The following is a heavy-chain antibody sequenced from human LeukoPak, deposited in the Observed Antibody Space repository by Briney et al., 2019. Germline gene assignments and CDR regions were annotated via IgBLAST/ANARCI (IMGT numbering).Heavy chain of an antibody. CDR2: IYYSGST. CDR1: GGSISSSSYY. CDR3: ARHPSVAADPAFDI. V-gene: IGHV4-39*01. Sequence: PSETLSLTCTVSGGSISSSSYYRGWIRQPPGKGLEWIGSIYYSGSTYYNPSLKSRVTISVDTSKNQFSLKLSSVTAADTAVYYCARHPSVAADPAFDIWGQGTMVTVSS. D-gene: IGHD6-19*01. J-gene: IGHJ3*02.